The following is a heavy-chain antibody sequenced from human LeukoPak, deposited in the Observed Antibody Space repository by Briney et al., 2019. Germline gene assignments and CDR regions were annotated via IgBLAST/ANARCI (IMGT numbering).Heavy chain of an antibody. J-gene: IGHJ5*01. V-gene: IGHV4-61*01. CDR1: DDSVSSSRYN. Sequence: SETLSPTCTVSDDSVSSSRYNWTWIRQPPGKGLEWIGYIYHGSATYDPSLESRVTLSMDTSKNQYSLKMTSVTAADTAVYYCAREGGRQWLVSGALDSWGQGTLVTVSS. CDR2: IYHGSA. CDR3: AREGGRQWLVSGALDS. D-gene: IGHD6-19*01.